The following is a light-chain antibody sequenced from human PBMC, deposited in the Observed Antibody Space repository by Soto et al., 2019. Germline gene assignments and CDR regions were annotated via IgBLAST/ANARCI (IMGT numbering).Light chain of an antibody. CDR3: QSYDTSLSGSV. CDR2: GNS. Sequence: QSVLTQPPSVSGAPGQGVTISCTGSSSNIGAGYDVHWYQQLPGTAPKVFIYGNSNRPSGVPDRFSGSKSGTSASLAITGLQAEDEADYYCQSYDTSLSGSVFGGGTKLTVL. V-gene: IGLV1-40*01. J-gene: IGLJ2*01. CDR1: SSNIGAGYD.